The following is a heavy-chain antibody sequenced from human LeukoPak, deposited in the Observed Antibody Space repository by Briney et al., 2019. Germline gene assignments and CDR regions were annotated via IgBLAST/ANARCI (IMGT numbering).Heavy chain of an antibody. CDR2: ISVSGGGT. CDR3: AKRGVVIRVILVGFHKETDYFDC. Sequence: GGSLRLSCAVSRITLSNYGMSWVRQAPGKGVEWVAGISVSGGGTNYAASVKGRFTISRGNPKNTLYLQMNSLRAEDTAVYFCAKRGVVIRVILVGFHKETDYFDCGGQGALVTVSS. CDR1: RITLSNYG. V-gene: IGHV3-23*01. D-gene: IGHD2-21*01. J-gene: IGHJ4*02.